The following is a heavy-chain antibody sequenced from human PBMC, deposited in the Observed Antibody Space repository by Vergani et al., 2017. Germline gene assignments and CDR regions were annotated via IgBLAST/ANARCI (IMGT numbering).Heavy chain of an antibody. D-gene: IGHD4-11*01. V-gene: IGHV4-34*01. CDR3: ARVLTRMTTVTTNWFDP. J-gene: IGHJ5*02. Sequence: QVQLQQWGAGLLKPSETLSLTCAVYGGSFSGYYWSWIRQPPGKGLEWIGEINHSGSTYYNPFLKSRVTISVDRSKNQFSLKLSSVTAADTAVYYCARVLTRMTTVTTNWFDPWGQGTLVTVSS. CDR1: GGSFSGYY. CDR2: INHSGST.